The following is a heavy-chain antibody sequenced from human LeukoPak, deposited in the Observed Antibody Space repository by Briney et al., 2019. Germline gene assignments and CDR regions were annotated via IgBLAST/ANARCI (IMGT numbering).Heavy chain of an antibody. D-gene: IGHD3-10*01. CDR1: GFTFSSYS. V-gene: IGHV3-21*01. CDR3: ASTEGSGSFYYYYYGMDV. CDR2: ISSSSSYI. J-gene: IGHJ6*02. Sequence: PGGSLRLSCAASGFTFSSYSMNWVRQAPGKGLEWVSSISSSSSYIYCADSVKGRFTISRDNAKNSLYLQMNSLRAEDTAVYCCASTEGSGSFYYYYYGMDVWGQGTTVTVSS.